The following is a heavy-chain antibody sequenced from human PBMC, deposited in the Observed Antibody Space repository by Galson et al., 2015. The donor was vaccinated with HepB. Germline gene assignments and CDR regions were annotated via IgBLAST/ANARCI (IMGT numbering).Heavy chain of an antibody. CDR3: ARGSITMVRGVQRAFDI. CDR2: IYYSGST. V-gene: IGHV4-30-4*01. Sequence: LSLTCTVSGGSISSGYYYWSWIRQPPGKGLELIGYIYYSGSTYYNPSLKSRVAISVDTSKNQFSLKLSSVTAADTAVYYCARGSITMVRGVQRAFDIWGKGTMVTVSS. CDR1: GGSISSGYYY. J-gene: IGHJ3*02. D-gene: IGHD3-10*01.